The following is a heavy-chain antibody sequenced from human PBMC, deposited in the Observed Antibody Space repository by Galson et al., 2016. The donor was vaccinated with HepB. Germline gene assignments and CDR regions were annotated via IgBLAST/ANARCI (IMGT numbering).Heavy chain of an antibody. Sequence: LRLSCAASGFTFSSYAMSWVRQAPGKGLEWVPAISGSGGSTYYADSVKGRFTISRDNSKNTLYLQMNSLRAEDMAVYYCAKDGRSGYPPSYFAGYYFDYWGQGTLVTVSS. CDR3: AKDGRSGYPPSYFAGYYFDY. D-gene: IGHD1-26*01. V-gene: IGHV3-23*01. J-gene: IGHJ4*02. CDR1: GFTFSSYA. CDR2: ISGSGGST.